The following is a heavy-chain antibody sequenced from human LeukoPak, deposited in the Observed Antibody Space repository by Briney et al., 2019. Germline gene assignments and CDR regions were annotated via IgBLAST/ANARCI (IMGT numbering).Heavy chain of an antibody. V-gene: IGHV3-48*02. CDR1: GFTFNSYN. J-gene: IGHJ3*02. D-gene: IGHD6-6*01. Sequence: PGGSLRLSGAASGFTFNSYNMNWVRQAPGKGLEWVSYISSSSSTIYYADSVKGRFTISRDSAKTSLFLQMNSLRDEDTAVYYCARAYSSSSGRDAFDSWGLGTLVTVSS. CDR3: ARAYSSSSGRDAFDS. CDR2: ISSSSSTI.